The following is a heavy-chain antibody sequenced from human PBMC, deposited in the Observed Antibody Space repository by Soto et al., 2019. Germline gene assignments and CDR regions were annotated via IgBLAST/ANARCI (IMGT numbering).Heavy chain of an antibody. V-gene: IGHV3-30*18. Sequence: QVQLVESGGGVVQPGRSLRLSGAASGFIFSSYGMHWVRQAPGKGLEWVAVISYDGSQKYYADSVKGRFTISRDNSKNTLSLQMNSLGAGDTAVYYCAKDGRWWMATRGGFDFWGQGTLVTVSS. D-gene: IGHD2-8*02. CDR1: GFIFSSYG. CDR2: ISYDGSQK. CDR3: AKDGRWWMATRGGFDF. J-gene: IGHJ4*02.